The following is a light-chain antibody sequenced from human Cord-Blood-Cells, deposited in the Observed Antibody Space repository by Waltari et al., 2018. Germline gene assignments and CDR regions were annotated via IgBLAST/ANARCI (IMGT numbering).Light chain of an antibody. V-gene: IGLV1-40*01. CDR1: RSNIGAGCD. CDR3: QSYDSSLSGVV. CDR2: GNS. Sequence: QSVLTQPPSVSGAPGQRVTLSCTGSRSNIGAGCDVHWYQQLPGTAPKLLIYGNSNRPSGVPDRFSGSKSGTSASLAITGLQAEDEADYYCQSYDSSLSGVVFGGGTKLTVL. J-gene: IGLJ2*01.